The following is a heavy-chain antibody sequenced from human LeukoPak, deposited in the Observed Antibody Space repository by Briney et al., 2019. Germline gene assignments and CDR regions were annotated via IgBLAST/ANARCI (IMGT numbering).Heavy chain of an antibody. V-gene: IGHV1-18*01. CDR1: GYIFTSYG. CDR2: ISAYNGNT. J-gene: IGHJ6*02. CDR3: ARNLGTAGVYYGMDV. D-gene: IGHD6-13*01. Sequence: ASVKVSCKASGYIFTSYGLSWVRQAPGQGLEWMGWISAYNGNTNHAQKVQGRVTMTTETSTRTAYMELGSLISDDTAVYYCARNLGTAGVYYGMDVWGQGTTVTVSS.